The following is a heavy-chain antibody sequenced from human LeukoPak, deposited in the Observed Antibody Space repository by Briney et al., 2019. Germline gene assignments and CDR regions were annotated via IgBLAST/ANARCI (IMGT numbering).Heavy chain of an antibody. CDR1: GYTFTSYD. CDR3: ARDLHWGPDY. Sequence: ASVKVSCKASGYTFTSYDINWVRQATGQGLEWMGWINPNTGDTNYAQKFQGRVTMTRDTSISTAYMELSRLRSDDTAVYYCARDLHWGPDYWGQGTLATVSS. J-gene: IGHJ4*02. D-gene: IGHD7-27*01. V-gene: IGHV1-2*02. CDR2: INPNTGDT.